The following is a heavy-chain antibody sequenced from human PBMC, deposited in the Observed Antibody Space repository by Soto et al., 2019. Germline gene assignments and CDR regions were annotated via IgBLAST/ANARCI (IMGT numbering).Heavy chain of an antibody. CDR1: GFTFSSYG. CDR3: ARGGRYYYDSSGRDFDY. D-gene: IGHD3-22*01. CDR2: IWYDGSNK. J-gene: IGHJ4*02. V-gene: IGHV3-33*01. Sequence: LRLSCAASGFTFSSYGMHWVRQAPGKGLEWVAVIWYDGSNKYYADSVKGRFTISRDNSKNTLYLQMNSLRAEDTAVYYCARGGRYYYDSSGRDFDYWGQGTLVTVSS.